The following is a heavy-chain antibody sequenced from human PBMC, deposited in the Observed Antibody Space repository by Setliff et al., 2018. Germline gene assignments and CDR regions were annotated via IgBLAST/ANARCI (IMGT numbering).Heavy chain of an antibody. D-gene: IGHD3-10*01. CDR3: ARVRMVQGYYEFDY. CDR2: IYYSGNT. Sequence: SETLSLTCTVSGGSIDSGDYYWGWIRQPPGKGLEWIGNIYYSGNTNYNPSLKSRVAMSVDTSKNQFSLKLTSVTAADTAVYYCARVRMVQGYYEFDYWGQGTLVTVSS. CDR1: GGSIDSGDYY. V-gene: IGHV4-39*07. J-gene: IGHJ4*02.